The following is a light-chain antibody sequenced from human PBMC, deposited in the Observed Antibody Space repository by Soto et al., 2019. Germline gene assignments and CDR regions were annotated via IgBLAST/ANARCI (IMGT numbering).Light chain of an antibody. V-gene: IGKV3-15*01. CDR2: SAS. Sequence: EIVMTQSPATLSVSPGERATLSCRASQSVSSDLAWYHQKPGQAPRLLIYSASTRATGIPARFSGSGSGTEFTLTISGLQPDDSATYYCQLINPYSSWTFGQGAKVDIK. CDR3: QLINPYSSWT. J-gene: IGKJ1*01. CDR1: QSVSSD.